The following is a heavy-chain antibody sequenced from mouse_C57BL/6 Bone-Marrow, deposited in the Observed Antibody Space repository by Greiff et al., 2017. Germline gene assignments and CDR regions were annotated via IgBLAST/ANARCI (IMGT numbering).Heavy chain of an antibody. J-gene: IGHJ4*01. Sequence: QVQLQQPGAELVMPGASVKLSCKASGYTFTSYWMHWVKQRPGQGLEWIGEIDPSDSYTNYNQKFKGQSTLTVDKSSSTAYMQLSSLTSEDSAVYYCARESNYAMDDWGQGTSVTVSS. CDR2: IDPSDSYT. CDR1: GYTFTSYW. CDR3: ARESNYAMDD. V-gene: IGHV1-69*01. D-gene: IGHD5-1*01.